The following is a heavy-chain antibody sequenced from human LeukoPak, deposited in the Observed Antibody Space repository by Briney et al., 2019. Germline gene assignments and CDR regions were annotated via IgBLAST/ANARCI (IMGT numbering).Heavy chain of an antibody. CDR3: ARGAGGYDPGYFDY. D-gene: IGHD5-12*01. CDR2: ISSSGSTI. V-gene: IGHV3-48*03. CDR1: GFTFSSYE. Sequence: GGSLRLSCAASGFTFSSYEMNWVRQAPGKGLEWVSYISSSGSTIYYADSVKGRFTISRDNAKNSLYLQMNSLRAEDTAVYYCARGAGGYDPGYFDYWGQGTLVTVSS. J-gene: IGHJ4*02.